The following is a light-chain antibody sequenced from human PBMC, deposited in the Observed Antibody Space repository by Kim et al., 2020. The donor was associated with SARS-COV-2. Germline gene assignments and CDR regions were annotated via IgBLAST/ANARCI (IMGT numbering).Light chain of an antibody. CDR1: NIGSKS. CDR2: YDS. V-gene: IGLV3-21*04. CDR3: QVWDSSSAWV. Sequence: SYELTQPPSVSVAPGTTARITCGGNNIGSKSVHWYQQKPGQAPVLVIYYDSDRPSGIPERFSGSNSGNTATLTISRVEAGDEADYYCQVWDSSSAWVFGGGTKLTVL. J-gene: IGLJ3*02.